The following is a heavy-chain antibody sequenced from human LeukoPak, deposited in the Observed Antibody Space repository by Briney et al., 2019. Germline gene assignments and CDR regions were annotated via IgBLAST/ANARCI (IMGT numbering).Heavy chain of an antibody. CDR3: ARGDSSLDALDY. J-gene: IGHJ4*02. V-gene: IGHV3-30*04. CDR2: ISYDGSNK. D-gene: IGHD6-19*01. CDR1: GFTFSSYA. Sequence: PGRSLRLSCAASGFTFSSYAMHWVRQAPGKGLEWVAVISYDGSNKYYADSVKGRFTISRDNSKNTLYLQMNSLRAEGTAVYYCARGDSSLDALDYWGQGTLVTVSS.